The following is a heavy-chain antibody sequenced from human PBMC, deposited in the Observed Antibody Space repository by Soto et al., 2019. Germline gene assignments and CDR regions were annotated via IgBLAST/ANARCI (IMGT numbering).Heavy chain of an antibody. CDR1: GYALTDLS. D-gene: IGHD2-21*01. J-gene: IGHJ5*02. Sequence: GASVKVSCKVSGYALTDLSMHWVRQAPGKGLEWMGGFDPEDGETIHAQKFQGRVTMTEDASTGTAYMELSSLGSEDTAVYYCAVRLWDILANWFDPWGQGTRVTVSS. V-gene: IGHV1-24*01. CDR3: AVRLWDILANWFDP. CDR2: FDPEDGET.